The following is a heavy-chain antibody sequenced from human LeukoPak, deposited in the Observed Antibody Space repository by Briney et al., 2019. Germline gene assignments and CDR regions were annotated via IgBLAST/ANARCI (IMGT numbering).Heavy chain of an antibody. CDR1: GFTVSSNY. CDR2: MYSGGGT. J-gene: IGHJ6*02. Sequence: PGGSLRLSCAASGFTVSSNYMNWVRQAPGKGLEWLSVMYSGGGTYYADSVKGRFTISRDNSENTLYLQMNNLTPEDTAVYYCARGTRPMVNYYYFYGLDVWGQGTTVTVSS. D-gene: IGHD4/OR15-4a*01. CDR3: ARGTRPMVNYYYFYGLDV. V-gene: IGHV3-66*02.